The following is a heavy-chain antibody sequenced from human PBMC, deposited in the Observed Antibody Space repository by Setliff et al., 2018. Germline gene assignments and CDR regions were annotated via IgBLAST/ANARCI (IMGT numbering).Heavy chain of an antibody. V-gene: IGHV1-18*01. CDR1: GYTFTSYG. J-gene: IGHJ4*02. CDR2: ISAYNGNT. CDR3: ARGEGGIAAAGLFDY. Sequence: AASVKVSCKASGYTFTSYGISWVRQAPGQGLEWMGWISAYNGNTNYAQKLQGRVTMTTDTSTSTAYMELRSLRSDDTAVYCCARGEGGIAAAGLFDYWGQGTLVTVSS. D-gene: IGHD6-13*01.